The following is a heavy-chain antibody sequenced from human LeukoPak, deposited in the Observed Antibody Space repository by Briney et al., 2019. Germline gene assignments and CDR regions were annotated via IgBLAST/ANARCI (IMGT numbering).Heavy chain of an antibody. CDR1: GFTFSSYE. V-gene: IGHV3-48*03. CDR3: ARSTTIQVGPHMDV. Sequence: GGSLRLSCAASGFTFSSYEMNWVRQAPGRGLEWVSYISRSGSTIYYADSVKARFTISRDNAKNSLYLQINSLRAEDTTVYYCARSTTIQVGPHMDVWGKGTTVTVSS. D-gene: IGHD5-18*01. J-gene: IGHJ6*03. CDR2: ISRSGSTI.